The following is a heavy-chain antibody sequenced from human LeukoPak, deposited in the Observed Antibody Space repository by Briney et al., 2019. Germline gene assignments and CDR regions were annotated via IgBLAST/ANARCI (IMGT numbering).Heavy chain of an antibody. CDR2: INHSGST. D-gene: IGHD2-2*01. Sequence: GSLRLSCAASGFTFSSYSMNWVRQPPGKGLEWVGEINHSGSTNYNPSLKSRVTISVDTSKNQFSLKLSSVTAADTAVYYCARAKRLKCSSTSCYLFDYWGQGTLVTVSS. CDR3: ARAKRLKCSSTSCYLFDY. V-gene: IGHV4-34*01. CDR1: GFTFSSYS. J-gene: IGHJ4*02.